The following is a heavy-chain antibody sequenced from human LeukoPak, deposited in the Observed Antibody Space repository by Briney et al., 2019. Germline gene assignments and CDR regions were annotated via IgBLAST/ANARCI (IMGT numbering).Heavy chain of an antibody. D-gene: IGHD3-10*01. CDR2: IRSKTYGGTT. J-gene: IGHJ4*02. V-gene: IGHV3-49*04. CDR3: TRVRGVIVEGFDY. CDR1: GFTFSDYA. Sequence: GSLRLSCVASGFTFSDYAMHWVRQAPGKGLEWVGLIRSKTYGGTTEHAASVKGRFTMSRDDSKSIAYLQMNSLKTEDTAVYYCTRVRGVIVEGFDYWGQGTLVTVSS.